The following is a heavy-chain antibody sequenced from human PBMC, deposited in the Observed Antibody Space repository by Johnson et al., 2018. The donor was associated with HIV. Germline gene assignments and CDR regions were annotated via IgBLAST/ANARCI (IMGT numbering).Heavy chain of an antibody. Sequence: VQLVESGGGLVKPGGSLRLSCAASGFTFSNAWMSWVRQAPGKGLEWVGRIKSKTDGGTTDYAAPVKGRFTISRDDSKNTLYLQMNSLKTEDTAVYYCTTAVDGAPDAFDMWGQGTMVSVSS. V-gene: IGHV3-15*01. CDR2: IKSKTDGGTT. CDR3: TTAVDGAPDAFDM. D-gene: IGHD4-17*01. CDR1: GFTFSNAW. J-gene: IGHJ3*02.